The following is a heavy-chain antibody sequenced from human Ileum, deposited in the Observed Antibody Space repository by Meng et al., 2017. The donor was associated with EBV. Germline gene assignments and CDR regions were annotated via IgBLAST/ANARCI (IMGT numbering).Heavy chain of an antibody. CDR3: ARGTGTTFS. V-gene: IGHV4-61*01. CDR2: IYYTRST. J-gene: IGHJ5*02. D-gene: IGHD1-1*01. Sequence: QVRFQGSRPGLGDAVETLSPTLTVSCGSVTSGCSRLGWIREPPGEGLEWIWYIYYTRSTNYNPSLKRRVTRSVDTSKTQFSLNLTSVTAADTAVYYWARGTGTTFSWGQGTLVTVSS. CDR1: CGSVTSGCSR.